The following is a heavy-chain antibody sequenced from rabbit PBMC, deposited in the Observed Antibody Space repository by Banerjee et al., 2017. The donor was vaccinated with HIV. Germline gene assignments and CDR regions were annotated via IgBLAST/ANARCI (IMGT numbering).Heavy chain of an antibody. CDR2: IYGGSSDST. V-gene: IGHV1S40*01. Sequence: QSLEESGGGLVQPEGSLTLTCTASGFDFSSGYYMCWVRQAPGKGLEWIACIYGGSSDSTYYASWAKGRFTISKTSSTTVTLQMTSLTAADTATYFCARAYVGSSYYPYYFNLWGPGTLVTVS. J-gene: IGHJ4*01. CDR1: GFDFSSGYY. D-gene: IGHD8-1*01. CDR3: ARAYVGSSYYPYYFNL.